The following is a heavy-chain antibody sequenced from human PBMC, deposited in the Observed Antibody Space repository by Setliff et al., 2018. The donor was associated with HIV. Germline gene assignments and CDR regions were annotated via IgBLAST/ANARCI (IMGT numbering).Heavy chain of an antibody. V-gene: IGHV4-34*01. Sequence: LSLTCAVYGGSFSGYYWSWIRQPPGKGLEWIGEINHSGSTNYNPSLKSRVTISVDTSKNQFSLKLSSVTAADTAVYYCARDPSGWYYFDYWGQGTLVTVSS. CDR2: INHSGST. D-gene: IGHD6-19*01. J-gene: IGHJ4*02. CDR1: GGSFSGYY. CDR3: ARDPSGWYYFDY.